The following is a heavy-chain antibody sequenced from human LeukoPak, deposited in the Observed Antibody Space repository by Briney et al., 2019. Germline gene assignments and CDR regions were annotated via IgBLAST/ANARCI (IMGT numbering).Heavy chain of an antibody. Sequence: SETLSLTCTVSGGSISSYYWSWIRQPPGKGLEWIGYIYYSGSTNYNPSLKSRVTISVDTSKNQFSLKLSSVTAADTAVYYCARRSSSLLSWFDPRGQGTLVTVSS. CDR2: IYYSGST. CDR1: GGSISSYY. V-gene: IGHV4-59*01. D-gene: IGHD2-2*01. J-gene: IGHJ5*02. CDR3: ARRSSSLLSWFDP.